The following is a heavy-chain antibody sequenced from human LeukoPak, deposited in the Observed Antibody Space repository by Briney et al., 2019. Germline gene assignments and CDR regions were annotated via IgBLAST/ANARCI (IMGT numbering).Heavy chain of an antibody. J-gene: IGHJ4*02. Sequence: QPGGSLRLSCAASGFAFSSYAMSWVRQAPGKGLEWVSTVSGGDGITYYADSVKGRFTISRDISKSTVYMQMNSLRAEDTAVYFCTRQECSGGSCSYVDYWGQGTLVTVSS. V-gene: IGHV3-23*01. D-gene: IGHD2-15*01. CDR3: TRQECSGGSCSYVDY. CDR2: VSGGDGIT. CDR1: GFAFSSYA.